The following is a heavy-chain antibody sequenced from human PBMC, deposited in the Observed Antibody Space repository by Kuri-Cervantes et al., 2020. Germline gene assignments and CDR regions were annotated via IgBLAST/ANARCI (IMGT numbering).Heavy chain of an antibody. D-gene: IGHD6-13*01. CDR3: ASHSRPNYYYYGMDV. V-gene: IGHV4-59*12. CDR2: IYYSGST. Sequence: SEPLSLTCTVSGVSISSYYWSWIRQPPGKGLEWIGYIYYSGSTNYNPSLKSRVTISVDTSKNQFPLKLSSVTAADTAVYYCASHSRPNYYYYGMDVWGQGTTVTVSS. CDR1: GVSISSYY. J-gene: IGHJ6*02.